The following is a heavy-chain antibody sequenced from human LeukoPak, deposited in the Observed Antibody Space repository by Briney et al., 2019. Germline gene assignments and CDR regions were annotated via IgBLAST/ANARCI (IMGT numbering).Heavy chain of an antibody. CDR3: ARVGEWELHNWFDP. Sequence: ASVKVSCKASGYTFTGYYMHWVRQAPGQGLEWMGWINPNSGGTNYAQKFQGRVTMTRDTSTSTAYMELRSLRSDDTAVYYCARVGEWELHNWFDPWGQGTLVTVSS. CDR1: GYTFTGYY. CDR2: INPNSGGT. D-gene: IGHD1-26*01. V-gene: IGHV1-2*02. J-gene: IGHJ5*02.